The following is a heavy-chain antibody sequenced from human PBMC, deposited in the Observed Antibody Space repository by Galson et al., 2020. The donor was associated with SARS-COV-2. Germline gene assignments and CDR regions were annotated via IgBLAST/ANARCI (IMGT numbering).Heavy chain of an antibody. CDR3: AAPYCSSTSCSDAFDI. CDR2: IVVGSGNT. V-gene: IGHV1-58*02. Sequence: GASVKVSCKASGFTFTSSAMQWVRQARGQRLEWIGWIVVGSGNTNYAQKFQERVTITRDMSTSTAYMELSSLRSEDTAVYYCAAPYCSSTSCSDAFDIWGQGTMVTVSS. J-gene: IGHJ3*02. CDR1: GFTFTSSA. D-gene: IGHD2-2*01.